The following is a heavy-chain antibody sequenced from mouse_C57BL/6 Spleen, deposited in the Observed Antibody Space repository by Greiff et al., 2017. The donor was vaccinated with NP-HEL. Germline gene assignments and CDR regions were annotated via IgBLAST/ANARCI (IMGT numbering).Heavy chain of an antibody. Sequence: VHLVESGAELVKPGASVKISCKASGYAFSSYWMNWVKQRPGKGLEWIGQIYPGDGDTNYNGKFKGKATLTADKSSSTAYMQLSSLTSEDSAVYVCARSSSGYLFAYWGQGTLVTVSA. CDR1: GYAFSSYW. CDR2: IYPGDGDT. CDR3: ARSSSGYLFAY. V-gene: IGHV1-80*01. D-gene: IGHD3-2*02. J-gene: IGHJ3*01.